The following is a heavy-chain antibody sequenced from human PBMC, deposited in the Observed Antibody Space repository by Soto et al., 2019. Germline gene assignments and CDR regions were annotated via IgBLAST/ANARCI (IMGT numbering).Heavy chain of an antibody. CDR3: ARHLSIAAAGTEGYFDY. Sequence: EVQLVQSGAEVKKPGESLKISCKGSGYSFTSYWIGWVRQMPGKGLEWMGIIYPGDSDTRYSPSFQGQVTISADKSISTADLQWSSLKASDTAMYYCARHLSIAAAGTEGYFDYWGQGTLVTVSS. CDR1: GYSFTSYW. J-gene: IGHJ4*02. CDR2: IYPGDSDT. V-gene: IGHV5-51*01. D-gene: IGHD6-13*01.